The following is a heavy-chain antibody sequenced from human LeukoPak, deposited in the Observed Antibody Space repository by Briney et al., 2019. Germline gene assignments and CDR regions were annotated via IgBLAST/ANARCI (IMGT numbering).Heavy chain of an antibody. CDR3: ARRSESRISYYLHGMDV. CDR2: IWNDGSKK. J-gene: IGHJ6*01. D-gene: IGHD2-8*01. Sequence: GRSLRLSCTTCGFRFRAFGMHWLRQAPGKALEWVAIIWNDGSKKYYADSVTGRFTISRDESKNTLFLQMNSLRAEETAMYYFARRSESRISYYLHGMDVWGKGTTVTVSS. V-gene: IGHV3-33*01. CDR1: GFRFRAFG.